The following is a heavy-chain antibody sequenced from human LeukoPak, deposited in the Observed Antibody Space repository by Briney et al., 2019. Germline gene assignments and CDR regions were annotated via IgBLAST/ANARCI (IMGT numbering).Heavy chain of an antibody. Sequence: GEPLKISCKGSEYSFTSYWIGWVRQMPGKGLEGMGIIYPGDSDTRYVPSFRGQVSISAEKSISTAYLQWRSLKASDTGMYYCAREGRVGATPSYYYYMDVWGKGTTVTVSS. V-gene: IGHV5-51*01. CDR1: EYSFTSYW. CDR3: AREGRVGATPSYYYYMDV. D-gene: IGHD1-26*01. CDR2: IYPGDSDT. J-gene: IGHJ6*03.